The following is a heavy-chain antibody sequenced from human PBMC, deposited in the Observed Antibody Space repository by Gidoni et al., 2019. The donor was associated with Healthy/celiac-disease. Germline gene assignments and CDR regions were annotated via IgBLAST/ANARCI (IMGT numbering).Heavy chain of an antibody. Sequence: EVQLLESGGGLVQPGGSLRLSCAASGFTFSSYAMSWVRPAPGKGLEWVSAISGSGGSTYYADSVKGRFTISRDNSKNTLYLQMNSLRAEDTAVYYCAKGTGLLWFGANFDYWGQGTLVTVSS. CDR3: AKGTGLLWFGANFDY. J-gene: IGHJ4*02. CDR1: GFTFSSYA. D-gene: IGHD3-10*01. CDR2: ISGSGGST. V-gene: IGHV3-23*01.